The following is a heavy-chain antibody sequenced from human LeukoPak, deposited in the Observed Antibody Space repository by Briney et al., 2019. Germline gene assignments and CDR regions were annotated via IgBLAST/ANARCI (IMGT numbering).Heavy chain of an antibody. D-gene: IGHD3-10*01. J-gene: IGHJ4*02. Sequence: PGGSLRLSCAASGFTFDDYAMHWVRQAPGEGLEWVSGISWNSGSIGYADSVKGRFTISRDNAKNSLYLQMNSLRAEDTALYYCAKAHMVRGVIVRNPPDYWGQGTLVTVSS. V-gene: IGHV3-9*01. CDR2: ISWNSGSI. CDR3: AKAHMVRGVIVRNPPDY. CDR1: GFTFDDYA.